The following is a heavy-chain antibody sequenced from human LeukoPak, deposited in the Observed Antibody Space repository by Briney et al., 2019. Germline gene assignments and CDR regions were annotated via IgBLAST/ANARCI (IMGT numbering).Heavy chain of an antibody. CDR2: ISSSSSYI. CDR3: ARIKDGYNKPFDY. D-gene: IGHD5-24*01. J-gene: IGHJ4*02. Sequence: GGSLRLSCAASGFTFSSYSMNWVRQAPGKGLEWVSSISSSSSYIYYADSVKGRFTISRDNAKNSLYLQMNSLRAEDTAVYYCARIKDGYNKPFDYWGQGTLVTVSS. V-gene: IGHV3-21*01. CDR1: GFTFSSYS.